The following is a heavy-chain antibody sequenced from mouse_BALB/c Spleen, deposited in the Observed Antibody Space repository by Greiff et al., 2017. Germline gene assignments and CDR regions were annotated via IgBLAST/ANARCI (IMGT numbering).Heavy chain of an antibody. CDR3: ARIGDAHWYFDV. D-gene: IGHD3-3*01. J-gene: IGHJ1*01. CDR2: IWSGGST. V-gene: IGHV2-2*02. CDR1: GFSLTSYG. Sequence: VQLQQSGPGLVQPSQSLSITCTVSGFSLTSYGVHWVRQSPGKGLEWLGVIWSGGSTDYNAAFISRLSISKDNSKSQVFFKMNSLQANDTAIYYCARIGDAHWYFDVWGAGTTVTVSS.